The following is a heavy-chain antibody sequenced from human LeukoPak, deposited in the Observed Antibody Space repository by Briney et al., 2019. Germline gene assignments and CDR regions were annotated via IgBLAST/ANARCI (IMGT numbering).Heavy chain of an antibody. D-gene: IGHD6-25*01. CDR3: ATEYSSGLY. CDR1: GFTVSSNQ. V-gene: IGHV3-33*08. J-gene: IGHJ4*02. Sequence: GGSLRLSCEASGFTVSSNQMSWVRQAPGKGLEWVAVIWYDGSNKYYADSVKGRFTISRDNSKNTLYLQMNSLRAEDTAVYYCATEYSSGLYWGQGTLVTVSS. CDR2: IWYDGSNK.